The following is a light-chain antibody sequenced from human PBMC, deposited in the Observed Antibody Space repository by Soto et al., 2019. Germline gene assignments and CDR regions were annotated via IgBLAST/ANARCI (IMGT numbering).Light chain of an antibody. CDR2: DAS. CDR1: QSLSSC. J-gene: IGKJ1*01. V-gene: IGKV3-15*01. Sequence: DIEMTQSPSTLSASLGERATITCRASQSLSSCLAWYQQKPVQAPRLLIYDASTRTTGIPSRFSGSGSGTEFTLTISSLQSEDFAAYYCQHYNNYPQTFGEGTKVDIK. CDR3: QHYNNYPQT.